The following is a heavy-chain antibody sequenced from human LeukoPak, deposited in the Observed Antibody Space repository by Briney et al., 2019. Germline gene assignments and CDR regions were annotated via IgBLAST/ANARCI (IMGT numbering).Heavy chain of an antibody. Sequence: GGSLRLSCAASGFTFSSYWMSWVSQAPGKGLEWVANIKQDGSEKYYVDSVKGRFTISRDNAKNSLYLQMNSLRAEDTAVYYCARVPYSSSSFDYYYYGMDVWGQGTTVTVSS. CDR2: IKQDGSEK. CDR1: GFTFSSYW. CDR3: ARVPYSSSSFDYYYYGMDV. J-gene: IGHJ6*02. D-gene: IGHD6-6*01. V-gene: IGHV3-7*01.